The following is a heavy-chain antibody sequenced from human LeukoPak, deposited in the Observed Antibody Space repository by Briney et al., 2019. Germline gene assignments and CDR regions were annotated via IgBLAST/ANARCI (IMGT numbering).Heavy chain of an antibody. Sequence: ASVKVSCKASGYTFTGYYIHWVRQAPGQGLEWMGWINPNSGATKYAQKIQGRVTMTRDTSISTVYMELSRLRSDDTAVYYCARDRLSLSSPGYYYYGMDVWGHGTKVTVSS. V-gene: IGHV1-2*02. CDR2: INPNSGAT. CDR1: GYTFTGYY. D-gene: IGHD6-13*01. J-gene: IGHJ6*02. CDR3: ARDRLSLSSPGYYYYGMDV.